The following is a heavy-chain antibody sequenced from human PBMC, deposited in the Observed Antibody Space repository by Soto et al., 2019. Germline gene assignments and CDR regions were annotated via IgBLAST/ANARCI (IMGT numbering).Heavy chain of an antibody. CDR2: LYYSGST. D-gene: IGHD2-15*01. CDR3: ARSEQGVVVRTAYFDY. J-gene: IGHJ4*02. Sequence: QLQLQESGPGLVKPSETLSLTCTVSGGSISSSSYYWGWIRQPPGKGLEWIGSLYYSGSTYYYPSLKGRVTISVDTSKNQFSLKLSSVSGADTAVYYCARSEQGVVVRTAYFDYWGQGTLVTVSS. CDR1: GGSISSSSYY. V-gene: IGHV4-39*01.